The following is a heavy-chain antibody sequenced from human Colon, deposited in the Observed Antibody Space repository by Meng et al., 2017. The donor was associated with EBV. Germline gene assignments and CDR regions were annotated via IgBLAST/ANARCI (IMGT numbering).Heavy chain of an antibody. J-gene: IGHJ4*02. CDR2: INHVGST. CDR1: GGSFSDSY. Sequence: QVQLQQWGAGLLKPSENLSLTCTVYGGSFSDSYWTWIRQPPGKGLEWIGEINHVGSTTYNPSLKSRVTISVDTSKNQFSLKLSSVTAADAAVYYCASSDCSGGTCYLDCWGQGTLVTVSS. V-gene: IGHV4-34*01. D-gene: IGHD2-15*01. CDR3: ASSDCSGGTCYLDC.